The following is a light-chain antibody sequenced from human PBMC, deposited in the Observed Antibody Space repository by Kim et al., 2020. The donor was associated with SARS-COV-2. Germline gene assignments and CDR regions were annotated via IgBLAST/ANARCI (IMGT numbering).Light chain of an antibody. Sequence: DIQMTQSPSSLSASVGDRVTITCRASQGISSYLAWYQQKPGKVPKLLIYAASTLQSGVPSRFSGSGSEKDFTLTISSLQPEDIATYYCQEYNSSTITFGPGTEVDI. CDR2: AAS. CDR1: QGISSY. V-gene: IGKV1-27*01. J-gene: IGKJ3*01. CDR3: QEYNSSTIT.